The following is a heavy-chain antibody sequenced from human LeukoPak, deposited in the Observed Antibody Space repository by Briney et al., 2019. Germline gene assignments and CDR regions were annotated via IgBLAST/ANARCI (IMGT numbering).Heavy chain of an antibody. J-gene: IGHJ4*02. CDR2: INPNSGGT. CDR3: ARDLDGYLKYYFDY. V-gene: IGHV1-2*02. CDR1: GYTFTGYY. Sequence: GASVKVSCKASGYTFTGYYMHWVRQAPGQGLEWMGWINPNSGGTNYAQKFQGRVTMTRDTSISTAYMELSRLRSDDTAVYYCARDLDGYLKYYFDYWGQGTLVTVSS. D-gene: IGHD5-18*01.